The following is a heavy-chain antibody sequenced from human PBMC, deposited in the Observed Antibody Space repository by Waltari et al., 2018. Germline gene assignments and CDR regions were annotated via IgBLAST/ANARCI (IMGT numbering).Heavy chain of an antibody. Sequence: QVQLLQWGAGLLQPSETLSLTCGVYGGSLSTYYWGWIRQPPGKGLEWIGEINHAGFTNYNPSLRSRVSLLVDTSKSQFSLKVNTVTAADTAVYYCVRLEDCSGPGGNCYSGDIFAMDVWGQG. D-gene: IGHD2-15*01. V-gene: IGHV4-34*02. CDR1: GGSLSTYY. CDR3: VRLEDCSGPGGNCYSGDIFAMDV. CDR2: INHAGFT. J-gene: IGHJ6*02.